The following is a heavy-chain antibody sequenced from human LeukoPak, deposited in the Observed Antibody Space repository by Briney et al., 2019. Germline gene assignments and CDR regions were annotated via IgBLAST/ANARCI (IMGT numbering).Heavy chain of an antibody. Sequence: PGGSLRLSCAASGFIFSSYAMSWVRQAPGKGLEWVSAISGSGGSTYYADSVKGRFTISRDNSKNTLYLQMNSLRAEDTAVYYCAKCGTIFGVVIYLDYWGQGTLVTVSS. CDR3: AKCGTIFGVVIYLDY. J-gene: IGHJ4*02. CDR2: ISGSGGST. D-gene: IGHD3-3*01. V-gene: IGHV3-23*01. CDR1: GFIFSSYA.